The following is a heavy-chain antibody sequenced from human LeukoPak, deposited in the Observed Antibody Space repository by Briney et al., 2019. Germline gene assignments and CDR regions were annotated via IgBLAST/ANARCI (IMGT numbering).Heavy chain of an antibody. CDR3: VRVPQTIFGVVTDADY. Sequence: ASVKVSCKASGYTFTSYGISWVRQAPGQGLEWMGWINPNSGGTNYAQKIQGRVTMTRDTSISTAYMELSRLRSEDTAVYYCVRVPQTIFGVVTDADYWGQGTLVTVSS. D-gene: IGHD3-3*01. CDR2: INPNSGGT. CDR1: GYTFTSYG. V-gene: IGHV1-2*02. J-gene: IGHJ4*02.